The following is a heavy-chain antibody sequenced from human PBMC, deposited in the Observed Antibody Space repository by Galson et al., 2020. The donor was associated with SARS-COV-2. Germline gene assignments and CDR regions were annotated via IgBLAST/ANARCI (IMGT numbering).Heavy chain of an antibody. V-gene: IGHV4-31*03. D-gene: IGHD2-2*01. CDR2: IYYSGST. J-gene: IGHJ3*02. CDR3: ARALGYCSITSCPSDAFDI. Sequence: ASETLSLTCTVSGGSISSGGYYWSWIRQPPGKGLEWIGYIYYSGSTYYNPSLKSRVTISVDTSKNQFSLKLSSVTAADTAVYYCARALGYCSITSCPSDAFDIWGQGTMVTVSS. CDR1: GGSISSGGYY.